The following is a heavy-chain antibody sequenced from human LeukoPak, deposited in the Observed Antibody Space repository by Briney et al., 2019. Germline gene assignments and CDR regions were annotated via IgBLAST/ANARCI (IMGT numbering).Heavy chain of an antibody. V-gene: IGHV1-69*13. J-gene: IGHJ4*02. CDR2: IIPIFGTA. D-gene: IGHD2-2*01. CDR3: ARDSLVYCSSTSCSKRRYFDY. Sequence: ASVKVSCKASGGTFSSYAISWVRQAPGQGLEWRGGIIPIFGTANYAQKFQGSVTITADESTSTAYMELSSLRSEDTAVYYCARDSLVYCSSTSCSKRRYFDYWGQGTLVTVSS. CDR1: GGTFSSYA.